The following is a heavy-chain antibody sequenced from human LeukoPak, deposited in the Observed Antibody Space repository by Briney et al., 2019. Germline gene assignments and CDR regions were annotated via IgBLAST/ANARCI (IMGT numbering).Heavy chain of an antibody. CDR1: GGSISSSYY. D-gene: IGHD3-10*01. V-gene: IGHV4-39*01. J-gene: IGHJ4*02. CDR2: IYYSGST. Sequence: SETLSLTCTVSGGSISSSYYWGWIRQPPGKGLEWIGSIYYSGSTYYNPSLKSRVTISVDTSKNQFSLKLSSVTAADTAVYYCARSYGSGSSAGYWGQGTLVTVSS. CDR3: ARSYGSGSSAGY.